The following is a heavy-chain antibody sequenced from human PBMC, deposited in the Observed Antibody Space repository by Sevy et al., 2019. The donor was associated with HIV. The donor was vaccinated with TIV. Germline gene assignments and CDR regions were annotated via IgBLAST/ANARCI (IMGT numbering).Heavy chain of an antibody. J-gene: IGHJ6*02. CDR1: GVSISSCAYY. D-gene: IGHD1-20*01. CDR2: IYYSGST. Sequence: SETLSLTCTVSGVSISSCAYYWNWIRQHPGKGLEWIAYIYYSGSTSYNPSLERRVTILRDTPKNQFFLKLSSVTAEDTAVYYCARGQTPVAVLDGLDVWGQGTPVTVSS. CDR3: ARGQTPVAVLDGLDV. V-gene: IGHV4-31*03.